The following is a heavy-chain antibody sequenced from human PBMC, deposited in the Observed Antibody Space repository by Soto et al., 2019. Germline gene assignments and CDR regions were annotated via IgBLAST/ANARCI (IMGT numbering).Heavy chain of an antibody. Sequence: PGGSLRLSCAASGFTFSSYGMHWVRQAPGKGLEWVAVISYDGSNKYYADSVKGRFTISRDNSKNTLYLQMNSLRAEDTAVYYCTCGYSYGVYYGMDVWGQGTTVTVSS. J-gene: IGHJ6*02. CDR1: GFTFSSYG. V-gene: IGHV3-30*03. D-gene: IGHD5-18*01. CDR3: TCGYSYGVYYGMDV. CDR2: ISYDGSNK.